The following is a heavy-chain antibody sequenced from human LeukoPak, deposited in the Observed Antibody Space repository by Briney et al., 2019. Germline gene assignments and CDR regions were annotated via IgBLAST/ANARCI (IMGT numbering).Heavy chain of an antibody. CDR1: GGSFSGYY. CDR3: AREGSGSSD. V-gene: IGHV4-34*01. Sequence: PSETLSLTCAVYGGSFSGYYWSWIRQPPGKGLEWIGAINHSGSTNYNPSLKSRVTISVDTSKNQLSLKLSSVTAADTAVYYCAREGSGSSDWGQGTLVTVSS. J-gene: IGHJ4*02. D-gene: IGHD1-26*01. CDR2: INHSGST.